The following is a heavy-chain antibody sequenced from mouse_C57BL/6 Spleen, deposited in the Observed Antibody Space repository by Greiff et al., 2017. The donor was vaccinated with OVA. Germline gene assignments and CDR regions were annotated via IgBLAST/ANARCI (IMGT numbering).Heavy chain of an antibody. CDR2: ISSGGSYT. J-gene: IGHJ1*03. Sequence: EVQGVESGGDLVKPGGSLKLSCAASGFTFSSYGMSWVRQTPDKRLEWVATISSGGSYTYYPDSVKGRFTISRDNAKNTLYLQMSSLKSEDTAMYYCARGYYGYDVDWYFDVWGTGTTVTVSS. D-gene: IGHD2-2*01. V-gene: IGHV5-6*01. CDR1: GFTFSSYG. CDR3: ARGYYGYDVDWYFDV.